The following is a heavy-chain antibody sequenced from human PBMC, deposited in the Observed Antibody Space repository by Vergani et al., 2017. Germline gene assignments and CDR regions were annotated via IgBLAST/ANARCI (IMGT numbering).Heavy chain of an antibody. CDR3: AKAAGYCSXTSCLTYYYYYMDV. J-gene: IGHJ6*03. D-gene: IGHD2-2*01. CDR1: GYTFTSYY. Sequence: QVQLVQSGAEVKKPGASVKVSCKASGYTFTSYYMHWVRQAPGQGLEWMGIINPSGGSTSYAQKFQGRVTMTRDTSTSTVYMELSSLRSEDTAVYYCAKAAGYCSXTSCLTYYYYYMDVWGKGTTVTVSS. CDR2: INPSGGST. V-gene: IGHV1-46*01.